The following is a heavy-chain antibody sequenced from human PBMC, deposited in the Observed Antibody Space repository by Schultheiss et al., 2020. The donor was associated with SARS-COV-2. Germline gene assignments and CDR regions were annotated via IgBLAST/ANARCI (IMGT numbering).Heavy chain of an antibody. CDR2: IYSGGTT. CDR1: GFTVGSNY. D-gene: IGHD6-6*01. Sequence: GGSLRLSCAASGFTVGSNYMTWVRQAPGKGLEWVSVIYSGGTTYYADSVKGRFTISRDNSKNTLYLQMNSLRAEDTAVYYCASGGSSGFFDYWGQGTLVTVSS. J-gene: IGHJ4*02. CDR3: ASGGSSGFFDY. V-gene: IGHV3-66*02.